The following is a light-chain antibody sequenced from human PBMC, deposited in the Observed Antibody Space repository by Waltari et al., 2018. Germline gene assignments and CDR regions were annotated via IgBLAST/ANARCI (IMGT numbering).Light chain of an antibody. CDR2: QVS. V-gene: IGKV2-30*01. J-gene: IGKJ1*01. Sequence: VVLTQSPVSLAVTLGQPASISCRCSESLLITDGRMFLNWFHQRPGQPPRRLIYQVSDRDSGVPGRFTGRGSGTDFTLEISSVEAEDAGVYYCMLGTRPWTFGPGTKVEI. CDR1: ESLLITDGRMF. CDR3: MLGTRPWT.